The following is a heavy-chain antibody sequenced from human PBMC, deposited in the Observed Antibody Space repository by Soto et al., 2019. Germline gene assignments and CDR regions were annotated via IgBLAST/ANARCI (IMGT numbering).Heavy chain of an antibody. D-gene: IGHD3-10*01. CDR3: ASYYGSGSFYGMDV. J-gene: IGHJ6*02. CDR1: GGSISSAGYS. Sequence: QLQLQESGSGLVEPSQTLSLTSAVSGGSISSAGYSWSWIRQPPGKGLEWIGYIYHSGSTYYSPSLKSRVTISLDRSKNQFSLRLTSVTAADTAVYYCASYYGSGSFYGMDVWGQGTTVTVSS. V-gene: IGHV4-30-2*01. CDR2: IYHSGST.